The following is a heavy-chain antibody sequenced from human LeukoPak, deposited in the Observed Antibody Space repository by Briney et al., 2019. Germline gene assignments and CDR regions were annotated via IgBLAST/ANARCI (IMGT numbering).Heavy chain of an antibody. CDR2: IYHSGTT. CDR1: GYSITSSSW. Sequence: SDTLSLACAVSGYSITSSSWWGWIRQPPGKGLEWIGYIYHSGTTYYNPSLQSRVTMSVDTSKNQFSLKLSSVTAVDTAVYYCARKENVYYYFDYWGQGTLVTVSS. V-gene: IGHV4-28*01. CDR3: ARKENVYYYFDY. D-gene: IGHD3-10*01. J-gene: IGHJ4*02.